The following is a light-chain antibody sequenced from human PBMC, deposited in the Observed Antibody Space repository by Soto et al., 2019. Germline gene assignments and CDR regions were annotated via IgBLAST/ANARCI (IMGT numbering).Light chain of an antibody. Sequence: DIQMTQSPSSLSASAGDKVTITCRASQGISNNLAWYQQKPGKVPTRLIYSASTLQSGVPSRFSGSGSGTDCTLTISSLQPEDVATYYCQQYYGVPFTFGPGTKVEIK. CDR1: QGISNN. CDR2: SAS. CDR3: QQYYGVPFT. J-gene: IGKJ3*01. V-gene: IGKV1-27*01.